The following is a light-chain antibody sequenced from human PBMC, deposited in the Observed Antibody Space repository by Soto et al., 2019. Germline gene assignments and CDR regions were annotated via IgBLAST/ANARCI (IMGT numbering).Light chain of an antibody. CDR3: AAWDDTLKRYV. CDR2: YNN. V-gene: IGLV1-44*01. Sequence: QSVLTQPPSASETPGQTVSISCSGSNSNIASNTVNWYQHLPGTAPKLLIYYNNQRPSGVPDRFSGSKSGTSASLAISGLRSEDESDYYCAAWDDTLKRYVFGTGTKVTVL. J-gene: IGLJ1*01. CDR1: NSNIASNT.